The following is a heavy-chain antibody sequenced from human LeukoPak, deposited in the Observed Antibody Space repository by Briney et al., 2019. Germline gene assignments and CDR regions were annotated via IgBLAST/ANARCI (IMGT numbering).Heavy chain of an antibody. J-gene: IGHJ4*02. V-gene: IGHV4-61*09. CDR2: IFTTGST. CDR1: GGSINGGRYY. Sequence: SETLSLTCGVSGGSINGGRYYWSWVRQPAGKPMEWIGHIFTTGSTSYNPSLRTRVTISEDSSKDQFSLKLSSVTAADTAVYYCARDRHTLMPQRNSYYFDYWGQGTLVTVSS. D-gene: IGHD5-18*01. CDR3: ARDRHTLMPQRNSYYFDY.